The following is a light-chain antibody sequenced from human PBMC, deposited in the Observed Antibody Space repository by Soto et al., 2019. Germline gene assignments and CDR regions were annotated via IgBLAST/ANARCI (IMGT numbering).Light chain of an antibody. CDR2: EVS. CDR3: CSYAGSSTFLYV. V-gene: IGLV2-23*02. CDR1: SSDVGSYNL. J-gene: IGLJ1*01. Sequence: ALTQPASVSGSPGQSITISCTGTSSDVGSYNLVSWYQQHPGKAPKLMIYEVSKRPSGVSNRFSGSKSGNTASLTISGLQAEDEADYYCCSYAGSSTFLYVFGTGTKLTVL.